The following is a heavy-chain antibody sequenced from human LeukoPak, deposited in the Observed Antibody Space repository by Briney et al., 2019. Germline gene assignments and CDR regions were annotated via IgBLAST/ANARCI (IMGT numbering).Heavy chain of an antibody. J-gene: IGHJ3*02. CDR2: ISAYNGNT. CDR1: GYTFTSYG. V-gene: IGHV1-18*04. Sequence: GASVKVSCKASGYTFTSYGISWVRQAPGQGLEWMGWISAYNGNTNYAQKLQGRVTMTTDTSTSTAYMELRSLRSDDTAVYYCARDRRRYYYDSSVVSGAFDIWGQGTMVTVSS. CDR3: ARDRRRYYYDSSVVSGAFDI. D-gene: IGHD3-22*01.